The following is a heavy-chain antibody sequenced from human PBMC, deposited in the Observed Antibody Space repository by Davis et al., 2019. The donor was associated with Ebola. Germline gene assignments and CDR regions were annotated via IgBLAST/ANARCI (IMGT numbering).Heavy chain of an antibody. V-gene: IGHV2-70*12. J-gene: IGHJ6*02. Sequence: SGPTLVKPTQTLTLTCTFSGFSLSTSGMRVSWIRQPPGKALEWLARIDWDDDKYYSTSLKTRLTISKDTSKNQVVLTMTNMDPVDTATYYCAHTLVPGGYYYYGMDVWGQGTTVTVSS. CDR2: IDWDDDK. D-gene: IGHD6-13*01. CDR3: AHTLVPGGYYYYGMDV. CDR1: GFSLSTSGMR.